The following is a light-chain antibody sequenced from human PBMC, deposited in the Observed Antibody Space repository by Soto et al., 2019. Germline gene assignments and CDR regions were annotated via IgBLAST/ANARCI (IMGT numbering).Light chain of an antibody. Sequence: AIQLTQSPSSLSASVGDRVTITCRASQGINSALAWYQQKPGKAPKLLIYDASSLESGVPSRFSGSGSGTDFTLTINSLQTEDFATYYCKQFNSYPRTFGPGTKVDIK. CDR3: KQFNSYPRT. CDR2: DAS. CDR1: QGINSA. J-gene: IGKJ3*01. V-gene: IGKV1-13*02.